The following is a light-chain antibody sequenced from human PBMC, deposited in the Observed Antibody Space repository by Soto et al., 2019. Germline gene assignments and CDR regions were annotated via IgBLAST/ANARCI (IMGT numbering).Light chain of an antibody. CDR1: SSDVGGYNY. Sequence: QSALTQPRSVAGSPGQSVTSACTGTSSDVGGYNYVSWYQQHPGKAPKLMIYDVSKRPSGVPDRFSGSNSGNTASLTISGLQAEDEADYYCCSYAGSYTFGVFGTGTKVTVL. J-gene: IGLJ1*01. V-gene: IGLV2-11*01. CDR2: DVS. CDR3: CSYAGSYTFGV.